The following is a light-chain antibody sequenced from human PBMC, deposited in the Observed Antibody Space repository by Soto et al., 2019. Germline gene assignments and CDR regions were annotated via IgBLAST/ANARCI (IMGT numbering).Light chain of an antibody. CDR2: SNS. CDR3: AAWDDSLTGSWV. V-gene: IGLV1-44*01. J-gene: IGLJ3*02. CDR1: SSNIGNNP. Sequence: QSVLTQPPSASGTPGQRVPISCSGSSSNIGNNPVNWFRQFPGTAPKLLIYSNSHRPSGVPDRFSGSKSGTSASLAISGLQSEDEADYYCAAWDDSLTGSWVFGGGTKLTVL.